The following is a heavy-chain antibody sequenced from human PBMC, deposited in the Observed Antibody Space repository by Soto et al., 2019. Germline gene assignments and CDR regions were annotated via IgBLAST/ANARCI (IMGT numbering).Heavy chain of an antibody. Sequence: GASMKVSCKASGYTFTSYAMHWVRQAPGQRLEWMGWINAGNGNTKYSQKFQGRVTITRDTSASTAYMELSSLRSEDTAVYYCARISGNWNSGDFDYWGQGTLVTVSS. CDR1: GYTFTSYA. D-gene: IGHD1-7*01. V-gene: IGHV1-3*01. J-gene: IGHJ4*02. CDR2: INAGNGNT. CDR3: ARISGNWNSGDFDY.